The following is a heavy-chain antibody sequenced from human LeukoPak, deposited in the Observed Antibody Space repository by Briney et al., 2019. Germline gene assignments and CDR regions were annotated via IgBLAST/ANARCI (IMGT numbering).Heavy chain of an antibody. Sequence: GGSLRLSCAAPGFTISTYWMHWVRQAPGEGLEWVAKINQDGTEKAYVDSGRGRFTISRDNAKNSLFLQMNSLRAEDTAVYYCARGPLIAAAGTWWGQGTLVTVSS. J-gene: IGHJ4*02. V-gene: IGHV3-7*03. CDR1: GFTISTYW. CDR2: INQDGTEK. D-gene: IGHD6-13*01. CDR3: ARGPLIAAAGTW.